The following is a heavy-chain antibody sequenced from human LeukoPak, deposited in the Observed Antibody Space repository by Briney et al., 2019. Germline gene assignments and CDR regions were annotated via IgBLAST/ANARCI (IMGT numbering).Heavy chain of an antibody. CDR2: INHSGST. Sequence: PSETLSLTCAVYGGSFSGYYWSWIRQPPGKGLEWIGEINHSGSTNYNPPLKSRVTISVDTSKNQFSLKLSSVTATDTAVYYCARRRYDFWSGYSDYWGQGTLVTVSS. D-gene: IGHD3-3*01. V-gene: IGHV4-34*01. CDR1: GGSFSGYY. J-gene: IGHJ4*02. CDR3: ARRRYDFWSGYSDY.